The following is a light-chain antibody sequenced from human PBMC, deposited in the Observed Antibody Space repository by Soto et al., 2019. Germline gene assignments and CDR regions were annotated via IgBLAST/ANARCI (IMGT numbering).Light chain of an antibody. CDR1: QSISSW. CDR3: QQYNSPYT. V-gene: IGKV1-5*01. J-gene: IGKJ2*01. Sequence: DIQMTQSPSTLSASVGDRVTITCRASQSISSWLAWYQQKPGKAPKLLIYDASSLESGVPSRFSGSGSGTEFTLTSSSLQPDDFATYYCQQYNSPYTFGQGTKLEIK. CDR2: DAS.